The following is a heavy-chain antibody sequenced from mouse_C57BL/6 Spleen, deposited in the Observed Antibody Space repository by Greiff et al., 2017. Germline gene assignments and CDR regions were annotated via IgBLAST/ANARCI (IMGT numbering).Heavy chain of an antibody. CDR2: INPNNGGT. CDR3: ARSGSSGTYY. J-gene: IGHJ2*01. CDR1: GYTFTDYY. V-gene: IGHV1-26*01. D-gene: IGHD3-2*02. Sequence: VQLQQSGPELVKPGASVKISCKASGYTFTDYYMNWVKQSHGKSLEWIGDINPNNGGTSYNQKFKGKATLTVDKSSSTAYMELRSQASEDSAVYYCARSGSSGTYYWGQGTTLTVSS.